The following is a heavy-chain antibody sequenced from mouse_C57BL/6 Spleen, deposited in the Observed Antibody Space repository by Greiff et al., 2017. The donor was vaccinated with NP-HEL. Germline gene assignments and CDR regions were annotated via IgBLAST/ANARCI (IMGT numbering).Heavy chain of an antibody. J-gene: IGHJ1*03. Sequence: VQLQQSGAELVRPGASVTLSCKASGYTFTDYEMHWVKQTPVHGLEWIGAIDPETGGTAYNQKFKGKAILTADKSSSTAYMELRSLTSEDSAVYYCTREGNGHWYFDVWGTGTTVTVSS. CDR3: TREGNGHWYFDV. D-gene: IGHD2-1*01. V-gene: IGHV1-15*01. CDR2: IDPETGGT. CDR1: GYTFTDYE.